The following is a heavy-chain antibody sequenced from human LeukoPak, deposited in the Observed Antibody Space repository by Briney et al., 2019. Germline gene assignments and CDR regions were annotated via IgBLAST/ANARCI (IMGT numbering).Heavy chain of an antibody. CDR1: GFTFSSYS. J-gene: IGHJ4*02. CDR2: ISSTSSYI. CDR3: ARDYYGSGSYSALFEY. Sequence: GGSLRLSCAASGFTFSSYSMNWVRQAPGKGLEWVSSISSTSSYIYYADSVKGRFTISRDNAKNSLYLQMNSLRAEDTAVYYCARDYYGSGSYSALFEYWGQGTLATVSS. D-gene: IGHD3-10*01. V-gene: IGHV3-21*01.